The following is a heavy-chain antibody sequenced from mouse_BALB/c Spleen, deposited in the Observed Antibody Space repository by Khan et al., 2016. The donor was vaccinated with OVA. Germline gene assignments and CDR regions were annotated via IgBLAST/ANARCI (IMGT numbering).Heavy chain of an antibody. CDR1: GYSFTGYF. J-gene: IGHJ2*01. V-gene: IGHV1-20*02. D-gene: IGHD1-1*01. CDR2: INPHIGET. Sequence: EVQLQQSGPELVKPGASVKISCKASGYSFTGYFMNWMMQSHGKSLEWIGRINPHIGETFYNQKFKGKATLTVDESSSTAHMELRSLASEDSAVYYCARIYGSDFDYWGQGTTLTVSS. CDR3: ARIYGSDFDY.